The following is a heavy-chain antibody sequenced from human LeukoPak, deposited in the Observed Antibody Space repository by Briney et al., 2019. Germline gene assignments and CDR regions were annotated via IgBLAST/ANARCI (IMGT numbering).Heavy chain of an antibody. CDR1: GFTVSSNY. Sequence: GGSLRLSCAASGFTVSSNYMSWVRQAPGKGLEWVSVIYSGGSTYYADSVKGRFTISRDNSKNRLYLQMNSLRAEDTAVYYCARLGSGYQLGYFDYWGQGTLVTVSS. J-gene: IGHJ4*02. CDR3: ARLGSGYQLGYFDY. D-gene: IGHD2-2*01. V-gene: IGHV3-66*01. CDR2: IYSGGST.